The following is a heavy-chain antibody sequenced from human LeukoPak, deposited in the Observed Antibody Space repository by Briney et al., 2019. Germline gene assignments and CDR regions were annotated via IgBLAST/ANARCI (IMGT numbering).Heavy chain of an antibody. D-gene: IGHD3-10*01. CDR3: ARGVFSHGSGRSYGMDV. J-gene: IGHJ6*02. CDR1: GLIFSDYY. Sequence: GGSLRLSCAASGLIFSDYYLIWIRQAPGKGLERVSHIGGSGSNIYYADSVKGRFTISRDNAKNSLYVQMNSLRAEDTAVYYCARGVFSHGSGRSYGMDVWGQGTTVTVSS. CDR2: IGGSGSNI. V-gene: IGHV3-11*01.